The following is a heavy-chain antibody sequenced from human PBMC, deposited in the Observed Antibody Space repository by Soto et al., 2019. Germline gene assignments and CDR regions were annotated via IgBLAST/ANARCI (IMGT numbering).Heavy chain of an antibody. CDR2: ISSSSSYI. Sequence: EVQLVESGGGLVKPGGSLRLSCAASGFIFSSYSMNWVRQAPGKGLEWVSSISSSSSYIYYADSVKGRFTISRDNAKNSLYLQMNSLRAEDTAVYYCAREGWEAVAVVGAFDIWGQGTMVTVSS. V-gene: IGHV3-21*01. D-gene: IGHD6-19*01. CDR3: AREGWEAVAVVGAFDI. CDR1: GFIFSSYS. J-gene: IGHJ3*02.